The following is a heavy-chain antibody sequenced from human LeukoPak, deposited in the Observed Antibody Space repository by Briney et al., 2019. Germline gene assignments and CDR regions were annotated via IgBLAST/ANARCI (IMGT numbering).Heavy chain of an antibody. CDR2: IKQDGSEK. CDR1: GFTFSSYW. J-gene: IGHJ3*02. Sequence: GGSLRLSCAASGFTFSSYWMSWVRQAPGKGLEWVANIKQDGSEKYYVVSVKGRFTISRDNAKNSLYLQMNSLRAEGTAVYYCARGHRGGSDAFDIWGQGTMVTVSS. CDR3: ARGHRGGSDAFDI. D-gene: IGHD3-10*01. V-gene: IGHV3-7*01.